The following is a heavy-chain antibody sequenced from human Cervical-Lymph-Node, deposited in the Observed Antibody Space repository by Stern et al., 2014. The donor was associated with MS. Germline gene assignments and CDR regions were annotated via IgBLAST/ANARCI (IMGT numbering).Heavy chain of an antibody. Sequence: QVQLQEWGAGLLKPSETLSLTCAVYGGSFSAYYWSWIRQTPEKGLEWIGEIHPSGTTNYNPSLKNRVIISVDTSPHPVSLKVTSVTAADTAVYYCARGRTIFGVVPPFDYWGQGTLVTVSS. J-gene: IGHJ4*02. CDR2: IHPSGTT. V-gene: IGHV4-34*01. D-gene: IGHD3-3*01. CDR3: ARGRTIFGVVPPFDY. CDR1: GGSFSAYY.